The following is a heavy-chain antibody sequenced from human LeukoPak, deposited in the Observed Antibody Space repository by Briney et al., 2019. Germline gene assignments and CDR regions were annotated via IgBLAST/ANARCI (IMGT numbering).Heavy chain of an antibody. CDR1: GGSFNLYC. Sequence: SETLSLTCAVYGGSFNLYCWMWLRQPPGKGLEWIGEINHSGSTNYNPSLKSRVTISVDTSQNQFSLKLGSVTAADPAVYYCARGLELATATFHYWGQGTLVTVSS. J-gene: IGHJ4*02. V-gene: IGHV4-34*01. D-gene: IGHD1-26*01. CDR3: ARGLELATATFHY. CDR2: INHSGST.